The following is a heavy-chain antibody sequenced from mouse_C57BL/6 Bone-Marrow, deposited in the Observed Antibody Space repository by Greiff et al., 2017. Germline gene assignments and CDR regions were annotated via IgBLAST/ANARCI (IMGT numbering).Heavy chain of an antibody. J-gene: IGHJ4*01. Sequence: EVKLQESGPELVKPGASVKISCKASGYSFTGYYMNWVKQSPEKSLEWIGEINPSTGGTTYNQKFKAKATLTVDKSSSTAYMQLKSLTSEDSAVYYCARSDYYGSSYPYYAMDYWGQGTSVTVSS. CDR3: ARSDYYGSSYPYYAMDY. V-gene: IGHV1-42*01. CDR2: INPSTGGT. D-gene: IGHD1-1*01. CDR1: GYSFTGYY.